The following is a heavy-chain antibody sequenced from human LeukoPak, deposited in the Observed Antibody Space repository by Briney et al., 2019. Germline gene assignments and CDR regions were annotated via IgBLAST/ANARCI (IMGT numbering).Heavy chain of an antibody. J-gene: IGHJ4*02. CDR1: GGSVSSKSDY. CDR2: IYHSGSK. Sequence: SETLSLTCTVFGGSVSSKSDYWGWVRQPPGRGLEWIATIYHSGSKYSNPSLESRVTISVDKSKSQFSLILNSVSAADTAVYFCARQSYFGSGTYYTFDSWGQGTLVTVSS. V-gene: IGHV4-39*01. CDR3: ARQSYFGSGTYYTFDS. D-gene: IGHD3-10*01.